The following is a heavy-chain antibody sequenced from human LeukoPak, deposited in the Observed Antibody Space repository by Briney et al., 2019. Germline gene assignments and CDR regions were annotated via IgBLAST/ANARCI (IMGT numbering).Heavy chain of an antibody. J-gene: IGHJ4*02. D-gene: IGHD2/OR15-2a*01. Sequence: GGSLRLSCAASGFTVSSNYMSWVRQAPGKGLEWVSVIYSGGSTYYADSVKGRFTISRDNSKNTLYLQMNSLRAEDTAVYYCATGEVPSNICQDLVWWGQGTLLTVSS. V-gene: IGHV3-53*01. CDR3: ATGEVPSNICQDLVW. CDR1: GFTVSSNY. CDR2: IYSGGST.